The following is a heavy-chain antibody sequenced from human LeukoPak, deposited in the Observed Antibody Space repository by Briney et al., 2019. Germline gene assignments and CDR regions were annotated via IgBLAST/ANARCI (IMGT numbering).Heavy chain of an antibody. CDR3: ARVLFNSGYDF. V-gene: IGHV1-2*02. D-gene: IGHD2-21*01. CDR2: INPNSGGT. J-gene: IGHJ4*02. CDR1: GYTFTGGY. Sequence: ASVKVSFKASGYTFTGGYMHWVRQAPGQGLEWMGWINPNSGGTQIAQKFQGRVTMTRDTSISTAYMEPDRLRSDDTAAYYCARVLFNSGYDFWGQGTLVTVSS.